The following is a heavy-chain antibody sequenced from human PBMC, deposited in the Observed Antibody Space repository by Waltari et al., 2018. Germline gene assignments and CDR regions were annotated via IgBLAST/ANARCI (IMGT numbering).Heavy chain of an antibody. V-gene: IGHV1-2*02. CDR3: AKNLDVGAYFDY. J-gene: IGHJ4*02. CDR1: GYTFTGYY. Sequence: QVQLVQSGAEVKKPGASVKVSCKASGYTFTGYYMHWVRQAPGQGLEWMGWINPNSGGTNYAQKFQGRVTISVDTSKNQFSLKLSSVTAADTAVYYCAKNLDVGAYFDYWGQGTLVTVSS. CDR2: INPNSGGT. D-gene: IGHD1-26*01.